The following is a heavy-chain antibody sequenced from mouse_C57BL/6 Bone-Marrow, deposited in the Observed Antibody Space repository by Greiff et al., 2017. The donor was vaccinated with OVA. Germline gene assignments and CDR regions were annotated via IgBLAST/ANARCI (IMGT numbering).Heavy chain of an antibody. CDR3: ARIGLLRYQYYFDY. D-gene: IGHD1-1*01. V-gene: IGHV1-26*01. Sequence: VQLQQSGPELVKPGASVKISCKASGYTFTDYYMNWVKQSHGKSLEWIGDINPNNGGTSYNQKFKGKATLTVDKSSSTAYMELRSLTSEDSAVYYCARIGLLRYQYYFDYWGQGTTLTVSS. CDR2: INPNNGGT. CDR1: GYTFTDYY. J-gene: IGHJ2*01.